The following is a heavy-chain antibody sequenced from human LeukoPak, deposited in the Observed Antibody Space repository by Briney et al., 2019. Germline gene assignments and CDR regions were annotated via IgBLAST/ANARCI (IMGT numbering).Heavy chain of an antibody. J-gene: IGHJ4*02. CDR3: APHYGGNSGY. V-gene: IGHV3-11*01. D-gene: IGHD4-23*01. CDR1: GFIFSDYY. CDR2: ISGSGTTI. Sequence: GGSLRLSCAASGFIFSDYYMSWIRQAPGKGLEWVSYISGSGTTIKYADSMKGRFTISRDNAKRSLYLHMNSLRAEDTAVYYCAPHYGGNSGYWRQGTLVTVSS.